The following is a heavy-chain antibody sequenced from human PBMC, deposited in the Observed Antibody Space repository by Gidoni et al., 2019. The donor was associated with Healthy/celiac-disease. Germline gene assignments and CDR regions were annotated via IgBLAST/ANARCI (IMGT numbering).Heavy chain of an antibody. CDR1: GFTVSSYA. CDR3: AKGYYYDSSGYSGGFDY. D-gene: IGHD3-22*01. Sequence: EVQLLESGGGLVQPGGSLRRSCAASGFTVSSYAMSWVRQAPGKGLEWVSAISGSGGSTYYADSVKGRFTISRDNSKNTLYLQMNSLRAEDTAVYYCAKGYYYDSSGYSGGFDYWGQGTLVTVSS. CDR2: ISGSGGST. J-gene: IGHJ4*02. V-gene: IGHV3-23*01.